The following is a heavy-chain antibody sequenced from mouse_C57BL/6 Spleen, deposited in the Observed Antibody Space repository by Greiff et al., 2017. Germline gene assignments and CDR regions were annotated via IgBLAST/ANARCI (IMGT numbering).Heavy chain of an antibody. Sequence: DVHLVESGGGLVQPKGSLKLSCAASGFTFNTYAMHWVRQAPGKGLEWVARIRSKSSNYATYYADSVKDRFTNSRDDSQSMLYLQMNNLKTEDTAMYYCVREGKLSGIFDYWGQGTTLTVSS. J-gene: IGHJ2*01. CDR1: GFTFNTYA. D-gene: IGHD4-1*01. CDR2: IRSKSSNYAT. CDR3: VREGKLSGIFDY. V-gene: IGHV10-3*01.